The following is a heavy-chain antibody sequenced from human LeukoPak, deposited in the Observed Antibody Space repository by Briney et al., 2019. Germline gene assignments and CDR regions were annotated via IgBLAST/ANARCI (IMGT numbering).Heavy chain of an antibody. D-gene: IGHD6-25*01. CDR3: AREAGYSNGLDY. V-gene: IGHV1-2*02. CDR1: GYSLTAYY. Sequence: GASVKVSCKASGYSLTAYYMHWVRQAPGQGLEWMGWINPNSGVIKYAQTFQGRVTMTRDTSISTAYMELSRLSSDDTAVYYCAREAGYSNGLDYWGQGTLVTVSS. J-gene: IGHJ4*02. CDR2: INPNSGVI.